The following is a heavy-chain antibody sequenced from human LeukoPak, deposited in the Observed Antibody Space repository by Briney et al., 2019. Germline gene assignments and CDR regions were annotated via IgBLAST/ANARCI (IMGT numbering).Heavy chain of an antibody. Sequence: ASVKVSCKASGYTFTSYGISWVRQAPGQGLEWMGWISAHNGNTNYAQKLQGRATMTTDTSTSTAYMELRSLRSDDTAVYYCARDGLLWFGETPDYYYYYYMDVWGKGTTVTVSS. CDR1: GYTFTSYG. D-gene: IGHD3-10*01. CDR3: ARDGLLWFGETPDYYYYYYMDV. J-gene: IGHJ6*03. CDR2: ISAHNGNT. V-gene: IGHV1-18*01.